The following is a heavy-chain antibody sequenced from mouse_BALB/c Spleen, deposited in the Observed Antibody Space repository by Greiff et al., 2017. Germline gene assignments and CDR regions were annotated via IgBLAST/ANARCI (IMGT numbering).Heavy chain of an antibody. CDR2: ISSGGSYT. V-gene: IGHV5-6*01. J-gene: IGHJ3*01. Sequence: DVHLVESGGDLVKPGGSLKLSCAASGFTFSSYGMSWVRQTPDKRLEWVATISSGGSYTYYPDSVKGRFTISRDNAKNTLYLQMSSLKSEDTAMYYCARLYRYDVGFAYWGQGTLVTVSA. CDR3: ARLYRYDVGFAY. CDR1: GFTFSSYG. D-gene: IGHD2-14*01.